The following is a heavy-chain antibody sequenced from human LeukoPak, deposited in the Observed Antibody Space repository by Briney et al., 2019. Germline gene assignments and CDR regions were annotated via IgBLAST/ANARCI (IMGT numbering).Heavy chain of an antibody. CDR3: SRVWSGDFSSSLYRWPDPFDI. CDR2: MNPNSGNT. D-gene: IGHD6-13*01. Sequence: GASVKVSCKASGYTFTSYDINWVRQATGQGLEWRGWMNPNSGNTGYAQKFQGRLTITSNTSINTAYMELSSLTSYDTALYYCSRVWSGDFSSSLYRWPDPFDIWGQGTMVTVSS. V-gene: IGHV1-8*01. J-gene: IGHJ3*02. CDR1: GYTFTSYD.